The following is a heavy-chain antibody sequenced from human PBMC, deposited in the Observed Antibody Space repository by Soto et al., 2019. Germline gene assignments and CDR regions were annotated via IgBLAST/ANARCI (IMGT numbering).Heavy chain of an antibody. Sequence: QVQLVQSGAEVKKPGSSVKVSCNDSGGTFNTYSMFWVRQAPGQGLEWMGRIIPMLGVRNYAQRFQDRVTITADKSTATVHMELSSLRSEDTALYYCTIGSWSGEVFDIWGQGTMVTVSS. CDR1: GGTFNTYS. D-gene: IGHD2-21*01. J-gene: IGHJ3*02. CDR3: TIGSWSGEVFDI. CDR2: IIPMLGVR. V-gene: IGHV1-69*02.